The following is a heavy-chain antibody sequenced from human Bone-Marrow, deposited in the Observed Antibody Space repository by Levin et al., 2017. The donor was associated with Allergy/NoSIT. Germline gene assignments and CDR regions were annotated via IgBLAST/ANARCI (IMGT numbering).Heavy chain of an antibody. CDR1: GFTFSSYA. Sequence: GGSLRLSCSASGFTFSSYAMGWVRQAPGKGLEWVSSLTGSGARTYYADSVKGRFIISRDNSRNMVFLQMNSLRADDTAVYYCAKYCDFYASGSYNDWGQGTRVTVSS. J-gene: IGHJ4*02. CDR3: AKYCDFYASGSYND. CDR2: LTGSGART. V-gene: IGHV3-23*01. D-gene: IGHD3-10*01.